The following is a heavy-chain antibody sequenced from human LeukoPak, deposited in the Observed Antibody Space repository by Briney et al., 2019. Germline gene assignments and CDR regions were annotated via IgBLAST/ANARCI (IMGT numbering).Heavy chain of an antibody. Sequence: PGGSLRLSCAASGFTLSDYYMSWIRQAPGRGLEWISYISSSSSIIYYADSVKGRFTISRDNAKSSLYLQMNSLTAEDTAVYYCVRDHTRLGYSSIWHYDSWGQGTLAIVSS. CDR2: ISSSSSII. CDR1: GFTLSDYY. CDR3: VRDHTRLGYSSIWHYDS. J-gene: IGHJ4*02. V-gene: IGHV3-11*01. D-gene: IGHD6-13*01.